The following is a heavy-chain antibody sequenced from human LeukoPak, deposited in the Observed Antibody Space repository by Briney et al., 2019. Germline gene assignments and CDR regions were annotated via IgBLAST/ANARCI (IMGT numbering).Heavy chain of an antibody. CDR1: GASISRFY. V-gene: IGHV4-59*08. D-gene: IGHD2-21*02. CDR2: IYYSGST. J-gene: IGHJ4*02. CDR3: ARHFSPHYCTDDCYTFDY. Sequence: SETLSLTCTVSGASISRFYWSWIRQPPGKGLDWIAYIYYSGSTNYNPSLKNRVTISVDTSNNQVSLKLTSVTAADTAVYYCARHFSPHYCTDDCYTFDYWGQGTLVTVSS.